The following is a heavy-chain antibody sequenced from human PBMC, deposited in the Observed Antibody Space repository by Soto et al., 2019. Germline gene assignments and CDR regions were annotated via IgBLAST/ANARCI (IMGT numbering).Heavy chain of an antibody. Sequence: SETLSLTCAVSGGSISSSNWWSWVRQPPGKGLEWIGEIYHSGSTNYNPSLKSRVTISVDKSKNQFSLKLSSVTAADTAVYYCARVAAVVVPAARYYYYGMDVWGQGTTVTVSS. CDR2: IYHSGST. J-gene: IGHJ6*02. D-gene: IGHD2-2*01. CDR3: ARVAAVVVPAARYYYYGMDV. CDR1: GGSISSSNW. V-gene: IGHV4-4*02.